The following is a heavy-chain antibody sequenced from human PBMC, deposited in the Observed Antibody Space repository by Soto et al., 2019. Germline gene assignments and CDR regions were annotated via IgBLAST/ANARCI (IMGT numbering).Heavy chain of an antibody. J-gene: IGHJ3*02. V-gene: IGHV1-18*01. CDR3: ATPRADDAFDI. CDR1: GYTFTSYG. CDR2: ISAYNGNT. Sequence: ASVKVSFKASGYTFTSYGISWVRQAPGQGLEWMGCISAYNGNTNYAQKIQGRVTMTTDTSTRTAYMELRSLRSDDTAVYYCATPRADDAFDIWGQGTMVTVSS.